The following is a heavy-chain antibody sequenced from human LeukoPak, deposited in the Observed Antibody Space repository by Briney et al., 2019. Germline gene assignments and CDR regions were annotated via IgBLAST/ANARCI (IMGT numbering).Heavy chain of an antibody. CDR2: IRYDGGNK. CDR3: AKDRRGDYVYYFDY. CDR1: GFTFSSYG. D-gene: IGHD4-17*01. Sequence: PGGSLRLSCAASGFTFSSYGMHWVRQAPGKGLEWVAFIRYDGGNKYYADSVKGRSTISRDNSKNTLYLQMNSLRAEDTAVYYCAKDRRGDYVYYFDYWGQGTLVTVSS. V-gene: IGHV3-30*02. J-gene: IGHJ4*02.